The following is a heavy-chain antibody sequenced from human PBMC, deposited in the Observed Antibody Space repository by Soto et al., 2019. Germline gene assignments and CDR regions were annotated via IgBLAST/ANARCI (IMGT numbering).Heavy chain of an antibody. Sequence: QLQLQESGSGLVKPSQTLSLTCAVSGGSISSGGYSWSWIRQPPGKGLEWIGYIYHSGSTYYNPSPKSRVTLSGDRSKNQFPPKLNPVAAADKAVYYCARVPDRWGQGTLVTVSS. CDR2: IYHSGST. CDR1: GGSISSGGYS. D-gene: IGHD2-2*01. V-gene: IGHV4-30-2*01. J-gene: IGHJ5*02. CDR3: ARVPDR.